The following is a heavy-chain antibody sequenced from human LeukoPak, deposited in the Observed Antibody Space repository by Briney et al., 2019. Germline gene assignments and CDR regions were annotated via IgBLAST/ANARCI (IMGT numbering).Heavy chain of an antibody. CDR1: GYTFTSYD. V-gene: IGHV1-8*03. D-gene: IGHD6-19*01. J-gene: IGHJ4*02. Sequence: GASVKVSCKASGYTFTSYDINWVRQATGQGLEWMGWMNPNSGNTGYAQKFQGRVTITRNTSISTAYMELSSLRSEDTAVYYCARGLGIAVAGFQYYFDYWGQGTLVTVSS. CDR3: ARGLGIAVAGFQYYFDY. CDR2: MNPNSGNT.